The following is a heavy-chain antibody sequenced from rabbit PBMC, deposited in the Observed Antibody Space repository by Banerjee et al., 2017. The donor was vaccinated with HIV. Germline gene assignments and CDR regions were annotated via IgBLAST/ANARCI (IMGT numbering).Heavy chain of an antibody. CDR1: GFSFSSSDY. J-gene: IGHJ4*01. CDR2: INAGTSATT. V-gene: IGHV1S45*01. D-gene: IGHD6-1*01. CDR3: ARGVGYGDYGYAYFNL. Sequence: QEQLVESEGGLVKPGGTLTLTCTASGFSFSSSDYMCWVRQAPGKGLEWIGYINAGTSATTVYASWAEGRFTISKTSSTTVTLQMTSLTAADTATYFCARGVGYGDYGYAYFNLWGPGTLVTVS.